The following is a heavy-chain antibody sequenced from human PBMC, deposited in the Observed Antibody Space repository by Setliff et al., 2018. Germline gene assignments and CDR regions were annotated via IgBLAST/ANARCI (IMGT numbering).Heavy chain of an antibody. Sequence: PSETLSLTCSVSDDSITSYYWSWIRQPPGKGLEWLGYVYYDGTTNYNPSLKSRLTISVDTSNNQFSLRLTSVTAADTAVYYCSSSSSVAFDIWGQGTMVTVSS. CDR1: DDSITSYY. CDR3: SSSSSVAFDI. J-gene: IGHJ3*02. CDR2: VYYDGTT. D-gene: IGHD6-6*01. V-gene: IGHV4-59*03.